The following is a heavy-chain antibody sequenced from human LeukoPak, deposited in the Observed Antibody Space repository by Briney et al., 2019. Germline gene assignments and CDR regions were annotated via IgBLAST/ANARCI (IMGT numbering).Heavy chain of an antibody. D-gene: IGHD1-20*01. CDR1: GFTFSDYY. Sequence: GGSLRLPCAASGFTFSDYYMSWIRQAPGKGLEWVSYISSSGSTIYYADSVKGRFTISRDNAKNSLYLQMNSLRAEDTAVYYCARVLITGTTAHYFDYWGQGTLVTVSS. J-gene: IGHJ4*02. CDR3: ARVLITGTTAHYFDY. V-gene: IGHV3-11*01. CDR2: ISSSGSTI.